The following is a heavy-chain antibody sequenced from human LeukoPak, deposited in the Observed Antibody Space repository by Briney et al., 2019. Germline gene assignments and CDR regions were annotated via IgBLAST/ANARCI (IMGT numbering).Heavy chain of an antibody. J-gene: IGHJ4*02. CDR1: GGSINSYY. D-gene: IGHD1-7*01. V-gene: IGHV4-59*01. CDR3: ARGGSWNYLY. Sequence: SETLSLTCTVSGGSINSYYWSWIRQPPGRGLEWIGYIYYSGSTNYNPSLKNRVSISVDTSKNQFSLELSSVTAADTAVYYCARGGSWNYLYWGQGTLVTVSS. CDR2: IYYSGST.